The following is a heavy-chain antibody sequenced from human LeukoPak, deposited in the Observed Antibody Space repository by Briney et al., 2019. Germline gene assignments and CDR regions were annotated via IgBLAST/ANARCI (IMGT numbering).Heavy chain of an antibody. CDR2: ISSSGSTI. V-gene: IGHV3-48*03. Sequence: GGSLRLSCAASGFTFSSYEMNWVRQAPGKGLEWVSYISSSGSTIYYADSVKGRFTISRDNAKNSLYLQMNSLRAEDMAVYYCARAMATADAFDIWGQGTMVTVSS. D-gene: IGHD5-24*01. J-gene: IGHJ3*02. CDR1: GFTFSSYE. CDR3: ARAMATADAFDI.